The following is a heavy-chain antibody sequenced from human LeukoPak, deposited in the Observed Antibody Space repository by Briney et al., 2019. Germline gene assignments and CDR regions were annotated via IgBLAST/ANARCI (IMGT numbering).Heavy chain of an antibody. J-gene: IGHJ3*02. Sequence: GASVKVSCKASGFTFRDYYVQWVRQVPGQGLEWVGWMYLNSGATRYAPKFQGRVTLTGDTSINTVYMELVSLGSDDTAMYYCAREGSSASGQDWYAFDIWGQATMVTVSS. CDR3: AREGSSASGQDWYAFDI. V-gene: IGHV1-2*02. CDR2: MYLNSGAT. D-gene: IGHD5-12*01. CDR1: GFTFRDYY.